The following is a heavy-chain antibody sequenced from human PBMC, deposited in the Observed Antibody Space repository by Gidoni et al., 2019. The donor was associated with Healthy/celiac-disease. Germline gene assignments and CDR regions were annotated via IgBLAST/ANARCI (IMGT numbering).Heavy chain of an antibody. J-gene: IGHJ6*02. Sequence: LEWIGYIYYSGSTYYNPSLKSRVTISVDTSKNQFSLKLSSVTAADTAVYYCARDRLWLVAGGLNPYGMDVWGQGTTVTVSS. CDR2: IYYSGST. V-gene: IGHV4-31*02. D-gene: IGHD5-18*01. CDR3: ARDRLWLVAGGLNPYGMDV.